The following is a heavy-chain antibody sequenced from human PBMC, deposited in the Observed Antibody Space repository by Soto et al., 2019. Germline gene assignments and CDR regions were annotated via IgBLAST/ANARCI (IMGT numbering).Heavy chain of an antibody. D-gene: IGHD2-15*01. J-gene: IGHJ3*02. CDR1: GGTFSSYT. CDR2: MNPNSGNT. Sequence: ASVKVSCKASGGTFSSYTISWVRQAPGQGLEWMGWMNPNSGNTGYAQKFQGRVAMTRNTSISTAYMELSSLRSEDTAVYYCARGRSVVDLFDIRGQGTMVTVSS. V-gene: IGHV1-8*02. CDR3: ARGRSVVDLFDI.